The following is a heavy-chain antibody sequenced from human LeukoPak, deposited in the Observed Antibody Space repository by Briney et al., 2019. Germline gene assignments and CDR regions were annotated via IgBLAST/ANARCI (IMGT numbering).Heavy chain of an antibody. CDR3: ARGSVAGNHAFDI. CDR2: INWNGGST. J-gene: IGHJ3*02. Sequence: GGSLRLSCAASGFTFDDYGMSWVRQAPGKGLEWVSGINWNGGSTGYADSVKGRFTISRENAKNSLYFQMNSLRAGDTAVYYCARGSVAGNHAFDIWGQGTVVTVSS. CDR1: GFTFDDYG. V-gene: IGHV3-20*04. D-gene: IGHD6-19*01.